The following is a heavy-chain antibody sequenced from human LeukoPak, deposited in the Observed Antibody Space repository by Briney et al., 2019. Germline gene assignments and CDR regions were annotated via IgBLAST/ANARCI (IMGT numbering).Heavy chain of an antibody. CDR1: GFTFSSYA. J-gene: IGHJ4*02. CDR3: VRDGRPLDY. Sequence: PGRSLRLSCAASGFTFSSYAMHWVRQPPGKGLEWVANIKQDGGERYYVDSERGRFTISRDNSKNSLYLQMNSLRAEDTAVYYCVRDGRPLDYWGQGTLVIVS. CDR2: IKQDGGER. V-gene: IGHV3-7*01. D-gene: IGHD3/OR15-3a*01.